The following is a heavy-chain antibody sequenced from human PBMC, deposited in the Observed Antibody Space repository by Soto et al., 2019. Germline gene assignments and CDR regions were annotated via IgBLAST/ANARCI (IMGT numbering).Heavy chain of an antibody. CDR1: GFTVSSNY. CDR3: AKEDTAMVPYYYYYGMDV. V-gene: IGHV3-53*01. D-gene: IGHD5-18*01. Sequence: GGSLRLSCAASGFTVSSNYMSWVRQAPGKGLEWVSVIYSGGSTYYADSVKGRFTISRDNSKNTLYLQMNSLRAEDTAVYYCAKEDTAMVPYYYYYGMDVWGQGTTVTVSS. J-gene: IGHJ6*02. CDR2: IYSGGST.